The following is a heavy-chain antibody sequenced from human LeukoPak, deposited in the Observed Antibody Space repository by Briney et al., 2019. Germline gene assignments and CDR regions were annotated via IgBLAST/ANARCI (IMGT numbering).Heavy chain of an antibody. CDR1: GFTFSSYS. J-gene: IGHJ6*03. D-gene: IGHD6-6*01. Sequence: GGSLRLSCAASGFTFSSYSMNWVRQAPGKGLEWVSSIISSSSYIYYADSVKGRFTISRDNAKNSLYLQMNSLRAEDTAVYYCARWGSNSSSHYDYYMDVWGKGTTVTVSS. V-gene: IGHV3-21*01. CDR3: ARWGSNSSSHYDYYMDV. CDR2: IISSSSYI.